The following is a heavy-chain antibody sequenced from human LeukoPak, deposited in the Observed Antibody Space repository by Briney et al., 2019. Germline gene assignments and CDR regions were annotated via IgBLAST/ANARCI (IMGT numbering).Heavy chain of an antibody. CDR3: AKPALDY. V-gene: IGHV3-30*18. Sequence: PGGSLRLSCAASGFTFSSYGMHWVRQAPGKGLEWVAVISYDGSNKYYADSVKGRFTISRDNSKNTLYLQMNSLRAEDTAVYYCAKPALDYWGQGTLVTVSS. J-gene: IGHJ4*02. CDR2: ISYDGSNK. CDR1: GFTFSSYG.